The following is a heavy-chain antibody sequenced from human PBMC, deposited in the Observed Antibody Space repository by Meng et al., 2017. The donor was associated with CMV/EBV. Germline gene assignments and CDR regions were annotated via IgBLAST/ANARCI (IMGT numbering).Heavy chain of an antibody. CDR2: IYPGDSDT. J-gene: IGHJ6*02. Sequence: GESLKISCKGSGYSFTSYWIGWVRQMPGKGLEWMGIIYPGDSDTIYSPSFQGQVTISADKSISTAYRQWSSLKASDTAMYYCARPIAAAGNDYYGMDVWGQGTTVTVSS. D-gene: IGHD6-13*01. V-gene: IGHV5-51*01. CDR1: GYSFTSYW. CDR3: ARPIAAAGNDYYGMDV.